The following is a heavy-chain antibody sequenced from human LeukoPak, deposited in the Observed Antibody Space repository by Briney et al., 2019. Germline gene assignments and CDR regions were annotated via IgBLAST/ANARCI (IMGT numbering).Heavy chain of an antibody. CDR1: GYPFNVFG. V-gene: IGHV1-18*01. CDR3: ARDAPGNSSGGRCYSVS. J-gene: IGHJ4*02. D-gene: IGHD2-15*01. Sequence: ASVNVSCKATGYPFNVFGITWVGQDPGQGREWMGWINTYIVNTNYAQRVNDRITLTRDTSTSTAFMELRSLRSDDTAVYYSARDAPGNSSGGRCYSVSWGQGTLVTVSS. CDR2: INTYIVNT.